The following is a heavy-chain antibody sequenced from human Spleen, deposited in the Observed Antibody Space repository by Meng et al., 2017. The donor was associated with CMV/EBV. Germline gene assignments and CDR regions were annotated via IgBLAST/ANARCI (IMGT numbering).Heavy chain of an antibody. Sequence: QVQLVQSGAEVKKPGASVKVSCKASGYTFTSYYMHWVRQAPGRGLEWMGLINPNGGTTTYAQKFQGRVTMTRDTSTSTVYMQLSSLRSEDTAVYYCARDIVGATTRFDYWGQGTLVTVSS. D-gene: IGHD1-26*01. CDR1: GYTFTSYY. CDR3: ARDIVGATTRFDY. V-gene: IGHV1-46*01. CDR2: INPNGGTT. J-gene: IGHJ4*02.